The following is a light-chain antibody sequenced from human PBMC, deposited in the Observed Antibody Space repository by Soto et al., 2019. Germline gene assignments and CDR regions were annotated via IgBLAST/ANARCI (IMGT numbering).Light chain of an antibody. CDR2: GAS. CDR1: QSVSNNY. J-gene: IGKJ5*01. CDR3: QQYGTSEII. V-gene: IGKV3-20*01. Sequence: EIVLTQSPGTLSLSPGDRATLSCRASQSVSNNYLAWYQQKPGQAPRLLIYGASNRATGIPDRFSGSGSGTDFTLTISRLETEEFAVFYCQQYGTSEIIVGQGTRLEIK.